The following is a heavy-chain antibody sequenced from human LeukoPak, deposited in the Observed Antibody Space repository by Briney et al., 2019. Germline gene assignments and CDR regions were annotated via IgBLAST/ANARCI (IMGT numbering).Heavy chain of an antibody. CDR2: ISYDGSNK. CDR3: ARDPWYDSSGYYDY. Sequence: GGSLRLSCVASGFIFNNHGMHWVRQAPGKGLEWVAVISYDGSNKYYADSVKGRFTISRDNSKNTLYLQMNSLRAEDTAVYYCARDPWYDSSGYYDYWGQGTLVTVSS. D-gene: IGHD3-22*01. V-gene: IGHV3-30*03. CDR1: GFIFNNHG. J-gene: IGHJ4*02.